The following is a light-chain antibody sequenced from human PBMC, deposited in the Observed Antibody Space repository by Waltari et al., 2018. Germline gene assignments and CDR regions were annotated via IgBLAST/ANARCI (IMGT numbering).Light chain of an antibody. CDR2: GNN. CDR3: QSYDSSLFVV. Sequence: QSVLTQPPSVSGAPGQRVTISCPGSSSNTGAGFDVHWYQQLPGTAPKLLIFGNNNRPSGVPYRFSGSKSGTSASLAITGLQAEDEADYYCQSYDSSLFVVFGGGTKLTVL. V-gene: IGLV1-40*01. CDR1: SSNTGAGFD. J-gene: IGLJ2*01.